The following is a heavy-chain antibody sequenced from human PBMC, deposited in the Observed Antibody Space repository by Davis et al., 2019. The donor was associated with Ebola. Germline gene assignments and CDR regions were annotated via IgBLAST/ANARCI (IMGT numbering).Heavy chain of an antibody. Sequence: GESLKISCAASGFPFYSHGMSWVRQAPGKGLEWVSHISASGGSTRYADSVKGRFTISRDNAKNSLYLQMNSLRAEDTAVYYCARGTDVRFLEWLYYYGMDVWGQGTTVTVSS. CDR1: GFPFYSHG. V-gene: IGHV3-23*01. CDR3: ARGTDVRFLEWLYYYGMDV. D-gene: IGHD3-3*01. CDR2: ISASGGST. J-gene: IGHJ6*02.